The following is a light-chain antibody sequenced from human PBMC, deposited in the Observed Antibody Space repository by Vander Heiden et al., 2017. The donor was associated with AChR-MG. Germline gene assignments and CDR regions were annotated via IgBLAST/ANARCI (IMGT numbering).Light chain of an antibody. CDR3: QQYGSSPRG. CDR1: QSVSSSN. Sequence: EIVLTQSPGTLSLSPGERATLSCRASQSVSSSNLAWYQQNPGQAPRLLIYGASSRATGIPDRFSGSGSGTDFTLTISRLEPEDFAVYYCQQYGSSPRGFGQGTKLEIK. CDR2: GAS. J-gene: IGKJ2*03. V-gene: IGKV3-20*01.